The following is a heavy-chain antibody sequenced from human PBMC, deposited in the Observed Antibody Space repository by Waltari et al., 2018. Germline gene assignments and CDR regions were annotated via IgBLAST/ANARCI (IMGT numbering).Heavy chain of an antibody. V-gene: IGHV4-39*02. CDR2: IDYSGNT. CDR1: GGSISSSGYY. D-gene: IGHD2-21*01. J-gene: IGHJ4*02. CDR3: GRDRGSWRQDC. Sequence: QLKLQESGPGLVKPSETLSLTCIVSGGSISSSGYYWGWIRQPPGKGLEWIGTIDYSGNTYYNPSLKSRLTISKDTSKTHFFLMLTSVSAADTAVYYCGRDRGSWRQDCWGQGTLVTVSS.